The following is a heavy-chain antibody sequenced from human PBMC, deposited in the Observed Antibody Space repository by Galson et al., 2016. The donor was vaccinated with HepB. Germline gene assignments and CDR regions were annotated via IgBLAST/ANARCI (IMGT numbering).Heavy chain of an antibody. CDR1: GGSISSSNW. J-gene: IGHJ4*02. CDR3: ARGSGVNYYFDY. Sequence: EPLSLTCAVSGGSISSSNWWSWVRQPPGKGLEWIGDIYHSGSTNYNPSLKSRVTISVDNSKHQFSLKLCSVTAADTAVYYCARGSGVNYYFDYWGQGTLVTVSS. V-gene: IGHV4-4*02. D-gene: IGHD7-27*01. CDR2: IYHSGST.